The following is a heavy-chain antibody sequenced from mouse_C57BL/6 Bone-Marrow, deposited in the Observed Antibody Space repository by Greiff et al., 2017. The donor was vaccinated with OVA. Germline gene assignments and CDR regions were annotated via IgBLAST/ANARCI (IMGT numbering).Heavy chain of an antibody. J-gene: IGHJ2*01. CDR1: GYTFPNYW. CDR3: ARNLFGYFDY. CDR2: IYPGGGYT. Sequence: SGAELVRPGTSVKMSSKASGYTFPNYWIGWAKQRPGHGLEWIGDIYPGGGYTNYNEKFKGKATLTADKSSSTAYMQFSSLTSEDSAIYYCARNLFGYFDYWGQGTTLTVSS. V-gene: IGHV1-63*01.